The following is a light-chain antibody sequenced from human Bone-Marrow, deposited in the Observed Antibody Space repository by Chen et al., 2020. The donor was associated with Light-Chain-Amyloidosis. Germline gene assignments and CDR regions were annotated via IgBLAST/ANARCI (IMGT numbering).Light chain of an antibody. CDR2: LGS. V-gene: IGKV2-28*01. Sequence: DIVMTQSPLSLPVTPAEPASISCRSSQSLLHSNGYNYLDWYLQKPGQSPQLLIYLGSNRASGGPDRFSGSGSGTDCTLKISRVEAEDVGVYYCMQALQTAWTFGQGTKVEIK. CDR3: MQALQTAWT. J-gene: IGKJ1*01. CDR1: QSLLHSNGYNY.